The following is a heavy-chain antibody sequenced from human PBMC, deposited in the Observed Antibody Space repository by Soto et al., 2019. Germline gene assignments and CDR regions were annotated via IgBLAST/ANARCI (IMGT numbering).Heavy chain of an antibody. Sequence: ASVKVSCKASGYTFTSYDINWVRQATGQGLEWMGWMNPNSGNTGYAQKFQGRVTMTRNTSISTAYMELSSLRSEDTAVYYCARSYYYDSSGYSYDAFDIWGKGTMVTVSS. CDR1: GYTFTSYD. J-gene: IGHJ3*02. CDR2: MNPNSGNT. D-gene: IGHD3-22*01. CDR3: ARSYYYDSSGYSYDAFDI. V-gene: IGHV1-8*01.